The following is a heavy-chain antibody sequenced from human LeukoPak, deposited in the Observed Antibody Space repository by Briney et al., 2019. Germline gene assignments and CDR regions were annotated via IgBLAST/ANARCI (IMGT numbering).Heavy chain of an antibody. CDR3: ARGAMTGAFDI. CDR1: GFTFSSYS. CDR2: ISSSSSTI. Sequence: TGGSLRLSCAASGFTFSSYSVNWVRQAPGKGLEWVSYISSSSSTIYYADSVKGRFTISRDNAKNSLYLQMNSLRAEDTAVYYCARGAMTGAFDIWGQGTMVTVSS. D-gene: IGHD1-14*01. J-gene: IGHJ3*02. V-gene: IGHV3-48*01.